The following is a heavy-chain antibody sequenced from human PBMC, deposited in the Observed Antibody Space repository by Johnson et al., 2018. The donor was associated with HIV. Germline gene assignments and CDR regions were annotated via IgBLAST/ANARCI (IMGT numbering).Heavy chain of an antibody. V-gene: IGHV3-69-1*02. CDR2: IYKGGST. CDR3: ARDWSVVAATFGAFDI. D-gene: IGHD2-15*01. Sequence: VQLVESGGGLEQPGRSLRLSCAASGFSFDAYAMHWVRQAPGKGLEWVSVIYKGGSTYYADSVKGRFTISRDNAKNSLYLQMNSLRAEDTAVYYCARDWSVVAATFGAFDIWGQGTMVTVSS. J-gene: IGHJ3*02. CDR1: GFSFDAYA.